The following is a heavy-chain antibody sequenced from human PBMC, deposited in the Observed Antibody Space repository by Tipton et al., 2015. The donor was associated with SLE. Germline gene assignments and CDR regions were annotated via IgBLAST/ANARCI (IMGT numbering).Heavy chain of an antibody. V-gene: IGHV3-48*03. CDR3: ARDDYNPNYRGLDV. D-gene: IGHD4-11*01. CDR2: TSSSGRTS. Sequence: GSLRLSCAASGFTFSTYAMTWVRQTPGKGLEWVAYTSSSGRTSSYAASVKGRFTISRDNAKDSLYLQMNILRGEDTGVYYCARDDYNPNYRGLDVWGLGTTVTVSS. CDR1: GFTFSTYA. J-gene: IGHJ6*02.